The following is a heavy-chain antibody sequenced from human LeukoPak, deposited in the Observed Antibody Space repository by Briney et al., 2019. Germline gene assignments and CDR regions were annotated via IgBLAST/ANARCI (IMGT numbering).Heavy chain of an antibody. V-gene: IGHV4-59*01. CDR1: GDSISSYY. CDR3: ATADSYALAV. Sequence: SETLSLTCTVSGDSISSYYWNWIRQPPGQGLEWIGYVHYSGRGNHSPSLKSRVTMSLDTSKNQVSLKLNSVTAADTAVYYCATADSYALAVWGQGTAVTVSS. CDR2: VHYSGRG. J-gene: IGHJ6*02.